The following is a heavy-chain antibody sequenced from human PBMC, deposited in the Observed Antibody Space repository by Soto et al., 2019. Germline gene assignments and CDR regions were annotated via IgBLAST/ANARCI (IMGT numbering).Heavy chain of an antibody. J-gene: IGHJ3*02. CDR2: IYYSGST. CDR3: ARRPSSPRAFDI. V-gene: IGHV4-59*01. CDR1: GGSISSYY. Sequence: QVQLQESGPGLVKPSETLSLTCTVSGGSISSYYWSWIRQPPGKGLEWIGYIYYSGSTNYNPSHKSRVTISVDTSKNQFSLKLSSVTAADTAVYSCARRPSSPRAFDIWGQGTMVTVSS.